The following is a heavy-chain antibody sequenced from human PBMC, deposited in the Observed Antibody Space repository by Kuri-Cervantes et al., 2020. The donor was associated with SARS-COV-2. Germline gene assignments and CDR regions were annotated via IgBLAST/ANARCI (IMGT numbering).Heavy chain of an antibody. CDR2: IGPSGTTK. CDR1: GFIFSDHY. J-gene: IGHJ6*03. Sequence: GESLKISCTASGFIFSDHYMTWIRQAPGKGLEWVSNIGPSGTTKYYADSVKGRFTISRDNAKNSLYLQMSSLRAEDTAVYYCARDGTYYYDPENYMDVWGKGTTVTVSS. CDR3: ARDGTYYYDPENYMDV. D-gene: IGHD3-22*01. V-gene: IGHV3-11*04.